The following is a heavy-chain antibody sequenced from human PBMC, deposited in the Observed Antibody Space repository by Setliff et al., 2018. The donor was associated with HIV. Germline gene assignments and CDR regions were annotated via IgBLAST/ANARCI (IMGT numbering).Heavy chain of an antibody. J-gene: IGHJ4*02. CDR2: IYHSGST. V-gene: IGHV4-38-2*02. Sequence: SETLSLTCTVSGYSISSGYYWGWIRQPPGKGLEWIGSIYHSGSTYYNPSLKSRVTVSVDTSKNQFSLKLSSVTAADTAVYYCAGSGGYYDSSGKMRDYWGQGTLVTVSS. D-gene: IGHD3-22*01. CDR3: AGSGGYYDSSGKMRDY. CDR1: GYSISSGYY.